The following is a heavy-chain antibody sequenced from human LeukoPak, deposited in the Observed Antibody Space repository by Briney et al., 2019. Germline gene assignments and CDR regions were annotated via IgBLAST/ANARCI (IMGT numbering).Heavy chain of an antibody. Sequence: PSETLSLTCTVSGDSVSSGGYYWSWIRQPPGKGLEWIGYIYYNGNTNYSPSPKSRVTISVDTSKNQFSLKLSSVTAADTAVYYCASAQGLLWFGESSPPYFFDYWGQGTLGTVSS. CDR2: IYYNGNT. V-gene: IGHV4-61*08. CDR1: GDSVSSGGYY. D-gene: IGHD3-10*01. CDR3: ASAQGLLWFGESSPPYFFDY. J-gene: IGHJ4*02.